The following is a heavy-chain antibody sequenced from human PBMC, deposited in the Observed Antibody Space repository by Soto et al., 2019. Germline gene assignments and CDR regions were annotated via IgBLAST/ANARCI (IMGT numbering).Heavy chain of an antibody. CDR1: GFTFSSYG. CDR2: IWYDGSNK. D-gene: IGHD1-1*01. J-gene: IGHJ5*02. Sequence: QVQLVESGGGVVQPGRSLRLSCAASGFTFSSYGMHWVRQAPGKGLEWVAVIWYDGSNKYYADSVKGRFTISRDNSKNTLYLQMNSLRAEDTAVYYCGRDSKNWTRHNWFDPWGQGTLVTVSS. V-gene: IGHV3-33*01. CDR3: GRDSKNWTRHNWFDP.